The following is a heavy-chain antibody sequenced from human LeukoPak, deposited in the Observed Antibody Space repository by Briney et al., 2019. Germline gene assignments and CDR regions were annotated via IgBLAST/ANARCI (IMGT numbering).Heavy chain of an antibody. V-gene: IGHV3-7*01. CDR2: IKQDESEK. CDR3: AREGGGLRYFDWLLSSYFDY. J-gene: IGHJ4*02. CDR1: GFTFSSYW. Sequence: GGSLRLSCAASGFTFSSYWMSWVRQAPGKGLEWVANIKQDESEKYYVDSVKGQFTISRDNAKNSLYLQMNSLRAEDTAVYYCAREGGGLRYFDWLLSSYFDYWGQGTLVTVSS. D-gene: IGHD3-9*01.